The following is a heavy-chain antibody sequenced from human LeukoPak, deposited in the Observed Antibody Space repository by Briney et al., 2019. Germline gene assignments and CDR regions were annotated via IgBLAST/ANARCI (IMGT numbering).Heavy chain of an antibody. V-gene: IGHV4-61*08. Sequence: SETLSLTCTVSGGSISSGDYYWSWFRQPPGKGLEWIGYIYYSGSTSYNPSLKSRVTISVDTSRNQFSLKLPSVTAADTAVYFCARTDWTYSSFDCWGQGTLVTVSS. D-gene: IGHD1-7*01. CDR3: ARTDWTYSSFDC. CDR2: IYYSGST. J-gene: IGHJ4*02. CDR1: GGSISSGDYY.